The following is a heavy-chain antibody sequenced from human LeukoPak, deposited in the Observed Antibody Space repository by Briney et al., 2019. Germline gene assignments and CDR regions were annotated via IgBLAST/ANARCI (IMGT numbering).Heavy chain of an antibody. Sequence: PGGSLRLSCAASGFSFSSYGMHWVRQAPGKGLEWVAVLWYDESRTNYVDSVMGRFTVSRDNSKNTLYLQMNSLRAEDTAVYYCARVGGNDGDYYYYGMDVWGQGTTVTVSS. J-gene: IGHJ6*02. D-gene: IGHD5-12*01. V-gene: IGHV3-33*01. CDR2: LWYDESRT. CDR3: ARVGGNDGDYYYYGMDV. CDR1: GFSFSSYG.